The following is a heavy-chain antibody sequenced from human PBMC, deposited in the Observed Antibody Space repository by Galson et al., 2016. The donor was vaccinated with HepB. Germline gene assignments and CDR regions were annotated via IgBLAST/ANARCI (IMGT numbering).Heavy chain of an antibody. D-gene: IGHD6-25*01. CDR3: ARARGDYFYSMDV. J-gene: IGHJ6*02. CDR2: ITTVTGNT. Sequence: SVKVSCKASGYTFTTYGISWVRQAPGQGLEWMGWITTVTGNTNYAQKFQGRVTMTTDTSTNTAYMELRSLRSDDTAVYYCARARGDYFYSMDVWGQGTTVTVSS. CDR1: GYTFTTYG. V-gene: IGHV1-18*01.